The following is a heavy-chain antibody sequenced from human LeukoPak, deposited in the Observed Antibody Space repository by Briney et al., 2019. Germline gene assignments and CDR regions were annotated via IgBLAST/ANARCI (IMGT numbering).Heavy chain of an antibody. Sequence: SETLSLTCTVSGGSISSYYWSWIRQPPGKGLEWIGYIYYSGSTNYNPSLKSRVTISVDTSKNQFSLKLSSVTAADTAVYYCARGSPFDPWGQGTLVTVSS. J-gene: IGHJ5*02. CDR1: GGSISSYY. V-gene: IGHV4-59*12. CDR2: IYYSGST. CDR3: ARGSPFDP.